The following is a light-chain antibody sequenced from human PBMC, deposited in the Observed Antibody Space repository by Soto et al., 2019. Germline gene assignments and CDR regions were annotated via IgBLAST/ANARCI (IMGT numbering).Light chain of an antibody. CDR1: QSVLYSSNNNNY. Sequence: DIVMTQSPDSLAVSLGERATINCKSSQSVLYSSNNNNYLAWYQQKPGQPPKLLIYWASTRESVVPDRFSGSGSGTDFTLTISSVHAEDVAVYYCKQYYSTPDTFGQGTKLEIK. CDR3: KQYYSTPDT. CDR2: WAS. V-gene: IGKV4-1*01. J-gene: IGKJ2*01.